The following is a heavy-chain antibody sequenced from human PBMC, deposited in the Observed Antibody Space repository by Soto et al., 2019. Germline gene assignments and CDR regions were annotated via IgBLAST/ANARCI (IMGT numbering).Heavy chain of an antibody. CDR2: MNPNSGNT. V-gene: IGHV1-8*01. D-gene: IGHD3-10*01. Sequence: QVQLVQSGAEVKKPGASVKVSCKASGYTFTSYDINWVRQATGQGLEWMGWMNPNSGNTGYAQKFQGRGTTTRNTAISTDYMELSTLGSEDTAVYYCARGINYYDSGDDAFDIWGQGTMVTVSS. CDR1: GYTFTSYD. J-gene: IGHJ3*02. CDR3: ARGINYYDSGDDAFDI.